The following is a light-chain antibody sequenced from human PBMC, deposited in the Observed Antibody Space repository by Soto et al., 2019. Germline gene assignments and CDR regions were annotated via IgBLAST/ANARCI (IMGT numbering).Light chain of an antibody. CDR3: QQYNSYST. CDR1: QGISTW. Sequence: DIQMTQSPYTLSASVGDRVTITFRASQGISTWLAWYQQKPGTAPKLLIYDASSLESGVPSRFSGSGSGTEFTLTISSLQPDDFATYYCQQYNSYSTFGQGTKVDIK. CDR2: DAS. J-gene: IGKJ1*01. V-gene: IGKV1-5*01.